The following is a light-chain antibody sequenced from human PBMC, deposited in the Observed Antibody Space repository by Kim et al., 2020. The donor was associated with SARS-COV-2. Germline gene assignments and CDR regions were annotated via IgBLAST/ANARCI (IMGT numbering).Light chain of an antibody. CDR3: QKYNSAPQT. V-gene: IGKV1-27*01. Sequence: DIQMTQSPSSLSASVGDRVTITCRASQGISNYLAWYQQKPGEIPKVLIYGASTVQSGVPSRFSGSGSGTDFTPTITSLQPEDVATYYCQKYNSAPQTFGQGTKVEIK. CDR2: GAS. J-gene: IGKJ1*01. CDR1: QGISNY.